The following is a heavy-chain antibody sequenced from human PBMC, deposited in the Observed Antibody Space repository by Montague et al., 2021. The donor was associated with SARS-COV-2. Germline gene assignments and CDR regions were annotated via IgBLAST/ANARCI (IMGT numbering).Heavy chain of an antibody. Sequence: SETLSLTCTVSSGSLSNYYWSWIRQSPVKGLEWIGYMYETGNMIYNPSLRSRVSISADTSRSQLSLRLTSVTAADSARYYCARNMAYWGQGVLVTV. J-gene: IGHJ4*02. CDR2: MYETGNM. CDR3: ARNMAY. V-gene: IGHV4-4*09. CDR1: SGSLSNYY. D-gene: IGHD2/OR15-2a*01.